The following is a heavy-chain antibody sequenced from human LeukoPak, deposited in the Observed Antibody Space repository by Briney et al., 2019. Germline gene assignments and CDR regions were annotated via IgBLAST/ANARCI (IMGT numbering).Heavy chain of an antibody. CDR1: GYTLTELS. J-gene: IGHJ6*02. CDR3: ATVQQLAAYYGMDV. CDR2: FDPEDGET. V-gene: IGHV1-24*01. D-gene: IGHD6-13*01. Sequence: ASVKVSCKVSGYTLTELSMHWVQQAPGKGLEWMGGFDPEDGETIYAQKFQGRVTMTEDTSTDTAYMELSSLRSEDTAVYYCATVQQLAAYYGMDVWGQGTTVTVSS.